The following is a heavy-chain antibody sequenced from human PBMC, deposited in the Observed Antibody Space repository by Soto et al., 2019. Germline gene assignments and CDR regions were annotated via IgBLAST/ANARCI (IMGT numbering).Heavy chain of an antibody. D-gene: IGHD3-22*01. CDR3: ARTYYYDSSGYLHGMDV. J-gene: IGHJ6*02. CDR2: IDPSDSYT. V-gene: IGHV5-10-1*01. CDR1: GYSFTSYW. Sequence: PGESLKISCKGSGYSFTSYWISWVRQMPGKGLEWMGRIDPSDSYTNYSPSFQGHVTISADKSISTAYLQWSSLKASDTAMYYCARTYYYDSSGYLHGMDVWGQGTTVTAP.